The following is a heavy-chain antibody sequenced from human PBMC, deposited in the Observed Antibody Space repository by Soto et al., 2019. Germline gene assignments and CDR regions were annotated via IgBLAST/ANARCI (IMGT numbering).Heavy chain of an antibody. CDR2: ILYDGSKE. Sequence: PGGSLRLSCTASGFSFNRHGMDWVRQAPGKGLEWVARILYDGSKEYYANSVKGRFTISRDNSKNTLYLQMDSLRVEDTAVYYCAKDLALMADYWGRGTPVTVSS. CDR1: GFSFNRHG. D-gene: IGHD3-16*01. V-gene: IGHV3-30*18. CDR3: AKDLALMADY. J-gene: IGHJ4*02.